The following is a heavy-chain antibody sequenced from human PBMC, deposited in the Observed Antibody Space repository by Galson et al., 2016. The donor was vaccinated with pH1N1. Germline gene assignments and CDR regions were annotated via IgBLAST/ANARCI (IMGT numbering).Heavy chain of an antibody. CDR2: ISSSGCNI. D-gene: IGHD5-18*01. CDR1: GFTFSIFA. V-gene: IGHV3-30-3*01. CDR3: ARVRSSGYNYAQQFVD. J-gene: IGHJ4*02. Sequence: SLRLSCAASGFTFSIFAMHWVRQAPGEGLEWVAVISSSGCNIFYADSVKGRFTISRDSSKNTLYLQMNNLRPEDTAFYYCARVRSSGYNYAQQFVDWGQGTLVTVSS.